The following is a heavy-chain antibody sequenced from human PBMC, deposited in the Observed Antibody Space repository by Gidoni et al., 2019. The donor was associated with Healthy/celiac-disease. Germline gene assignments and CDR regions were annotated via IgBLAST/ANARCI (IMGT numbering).Heavy chain of an antibody. CDR3: ARSNDFWSGYLDY. V-gene: IGHV3-64*01. CDR2: ISSNGGST. Sequence: EVQLVESGGGLVQPGGSLRLPCVAYGFPFSSYAMHWVRQAPGKGLEYVSAISSNGGSTYYANSVKCRFTISRYNSKNTLYLQMGSLRAEDMAVYYCARSNDFWSGYLDYWGQGTLVTVSS. J-gene: IGHJ4*02. CDR1: GFPFSSYA. D-gene: IGHD3-3*01.